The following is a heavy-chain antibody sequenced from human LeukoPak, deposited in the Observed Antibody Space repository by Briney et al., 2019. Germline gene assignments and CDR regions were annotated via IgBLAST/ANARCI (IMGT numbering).Heavy chain of an antibody. CDR2: IYTSGST. V-gene: IGHV4-4*07. CDR3: ARGGYYGSGYYLDY. Sequence: SETLSLTCTVSRGSISSYYWSWLRQPAGKGLEWIGRIYTSGSTNYNPSLQSRVTMSVDTSKNQFSLKLSSVTAADTPVYYCARGGYYGSGYYLDYWGQGTLVTVSS. CDR1: RGSISSYY. D-gene: IGHD3-10*01. J-gene: IGHJ4*02.